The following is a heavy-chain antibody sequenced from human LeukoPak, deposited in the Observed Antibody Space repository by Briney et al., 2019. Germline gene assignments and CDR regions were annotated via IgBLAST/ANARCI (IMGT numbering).Heavy chain of an antibody. CDR2: IYHTGAT. V-gene: IGHV4-59*08. Sequence: PSETLSLTCTVSGGSIGGDYWTWIRQPPGKGLQYIGYIYHTGATNYNPSLKSRVTMSVDTSKSQFSLKLNSVTAADTAVYFCAKYGKSGWSIDNWGQGTLVTVSS. CDR3: AKYGKSGWSIDN. D-gene: IGHD6-19*01. J-gene: IGHJ4*02. CDR1: GGSIGGDY.